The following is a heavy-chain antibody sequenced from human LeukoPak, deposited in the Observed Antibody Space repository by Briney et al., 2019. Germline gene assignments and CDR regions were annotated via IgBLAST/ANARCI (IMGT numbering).Heavy chain of an antibody. D-gene: IGHD3-22*01. CDR2: INPSGGST. V-gene: IGHV1-46*01. CDR1: GYTFTSYY. Sequence: GASVKVSCKASGYTFTSYYMHWVRQAPGQGLEWMGIINPSGGSTSYAQKFQGRVTITADKSTSTAYMELSSLRSEDTAVYYCARVDYDSSGYSLGDYWGQGTLVTVSS. CDR3: ARVDYDSSGYSLGDY. J-gene: IGHJ4*02.